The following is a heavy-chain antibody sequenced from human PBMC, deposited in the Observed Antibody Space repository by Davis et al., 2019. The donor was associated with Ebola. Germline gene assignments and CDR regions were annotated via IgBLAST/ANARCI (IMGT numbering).Heavy chain of an antibody. CDR1: GGSISSYY. CDR3: ARSGYSLSPLKQTNWFDP. D-gene: IGHD5-18*01. CDR2: IYYSGST. J-gene: IGHJ5*02. Sequence: SETLSLTCTVSGGSISSYYWSWIRQPPGKGLEWIGYIYYSGSTNYNPSLKSRVTISVDTSKNQFSLKLSSVTAADTAVYYCARSGYSLSPLKQTNWFDPWGQGTLVTVSS. V-gene: IGHV4-59*08.